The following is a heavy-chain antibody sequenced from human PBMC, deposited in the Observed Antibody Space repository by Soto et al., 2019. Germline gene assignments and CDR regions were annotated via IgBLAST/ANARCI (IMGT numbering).Heavy chain of an antibody. CDR2: INHSGST. CDR1: GGKSGGHD. D-gene: IGHD6-6*01. V-gene: IGHV4-34*08. CDR3: ASSGDDAYIEY. Sequence: ETQRHRWTVEGGKSGGHDGSRIRQPPGKGLVWIGEINHSGSTNYNPSLKSRVTISVDTSKNQFSLKLSSVTAADTAVYYCASSGDDAYIEYLVQRTLVTVSS. J-gene: IGHJ4*02.